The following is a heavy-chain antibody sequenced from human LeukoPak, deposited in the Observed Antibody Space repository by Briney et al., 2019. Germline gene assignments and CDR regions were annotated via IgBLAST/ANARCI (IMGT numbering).Heavy chain of an antibody. D-gene: IGHD4-17*01. CDR1: GGTFSSYA. V-gene: IGHV1-69*06. Sequence: ASVKVSCKASGGTFSSYAISRVRQAPGQGLEWMGGIIPTFGTANYAQKFQGRVTITADKSTSTAYMELSSLRSEDTAVYYCARQSPYGDYVIGYWGQGTLVTVSS. CDR2: IIPTFGTA. J-gene: IGHJ4*02. CDR3: ARQSPYGDYVIGY.